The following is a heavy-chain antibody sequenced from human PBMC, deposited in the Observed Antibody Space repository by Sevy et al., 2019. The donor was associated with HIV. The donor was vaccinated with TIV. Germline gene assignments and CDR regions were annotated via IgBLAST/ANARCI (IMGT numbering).Heavy chain of an antibody. V-gene: IGHV6-1*01. Sequence: QSQTLSLTCAISGDSVSSNSAAWNWIRQSPSRGLEWLGRTYYRSKWYNDYAVSVNSRITINPDTSKNQFSLQLNSVTPDDTAVYYWARVRTYSGSWDYYYYGMDVWGQGTTVTVSS. CDR1: GDSVSSNSAA. CDR2: TYYRSKWYN. D-gene: IGHD6-13*01. CDR3: ARVRTYSGSWDYYYYGMDV. J-gene: IGHJ6*02.